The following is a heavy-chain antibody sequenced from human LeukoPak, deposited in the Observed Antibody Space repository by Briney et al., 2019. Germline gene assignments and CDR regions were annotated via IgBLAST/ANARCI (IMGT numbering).Heavy chain of an antibody. V-gene: IGHV3-33*01. CDR3: VREYGYNFDY. CDR1: GFTFSSSG. CDR2: IWYDGTNK. J-gene: IGHJ4*02. Sequence: GGSLRLSCVASGFTFSSSGMHWVRQAPGKGLEWVALIWYDGTNKLYADSVKGRFTISRDNAKNTLYLQMNSLRAEDTAVFFCVREYGYNFDYWGQGTLVTVSS. D-gene: IGHD5-24*01.